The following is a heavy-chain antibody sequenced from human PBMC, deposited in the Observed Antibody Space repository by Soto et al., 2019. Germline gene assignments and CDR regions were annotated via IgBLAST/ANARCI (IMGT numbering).Heavy chain of an antibody. CDR3: VRESTPSCPNWVDT. J-gene: IGHJ5*02. Sequence: QLQLLESGSGLVKPSQTLSLTCSVSGGSINSGRSSWNWIRQPPGNGLEWIAYISHSGSTYYTPSLKSRVTTAVERSKNQSSLKLTSRTAADTPVYYCVRESTPSCPNWVDTWGPGILVTVSS. V-gene: IGHV4-30-2*01. CDR2: ISHSGST. CDR1: GGSINSGRSS.